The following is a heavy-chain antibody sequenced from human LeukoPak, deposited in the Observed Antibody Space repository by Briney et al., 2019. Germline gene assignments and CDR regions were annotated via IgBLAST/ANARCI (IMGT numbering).Heavy chain of an antibody. CDR1: GFTFSNHA. CDR3: ARDRPTGASRVFVVQ. J-gene: IGHJ4*02. Sequence: GGSLRLSCTASGFTFSNHAMTWVRQAPGKGLEWVSSMSSGGTYIYYADSVRGRFTISVDNAKNSLYLVMNSLRAEDTATYYCARDRPTGASRVFVVQWGQGTLVTVSS. D-gene: IGHD2-15*01. CDR2: MSSGGTYI. V-gene: IGHV3-21*01.